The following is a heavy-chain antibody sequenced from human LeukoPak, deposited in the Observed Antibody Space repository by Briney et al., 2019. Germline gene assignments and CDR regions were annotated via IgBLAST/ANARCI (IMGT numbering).Heavy chain of an antibody. CDR2: INPNSGGT. J-gene: IGHJ5*02. V-gene: IGHV1-2*02. CDR3: ARVWVRFVPAPRNWFDP. D-gene: IGHD2-2*01. Sequence: ASVKVSCKASGYTFAGYYMHWVRQAPGQGLEWMGWINPNSGGTNYAQKFQGRVTMTRDTSISTAYMELSRLRSDDTAVYYCARVWVRFVPAPRNWFDPWGQGTLVTVSS. CDR1: GYTFAGYY.